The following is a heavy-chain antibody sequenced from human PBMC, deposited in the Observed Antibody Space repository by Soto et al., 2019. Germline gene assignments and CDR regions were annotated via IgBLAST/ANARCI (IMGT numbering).Heavy chain of an antibody. CDR2: ISGSGGTT. CDR1: GFTFSNYA. V-gene: IGHV3-23*01. J-gene: IGHJ4*02. Sequence: EVQLLESGGGLVQPGRSLRLSCAASGFTFSNYAMSWVRQAPGQGLDWVSAISGSGGTTYYADSVKGRFTISRDNSKNTLFLQMNSLRAEAPAVYYCAKFFVETGSNSGWPWSFHYWGQGTLVTVSS. CDR3: AKFFVETGSNSGWPWSFHY. D-gene: IGHD6-25*01.